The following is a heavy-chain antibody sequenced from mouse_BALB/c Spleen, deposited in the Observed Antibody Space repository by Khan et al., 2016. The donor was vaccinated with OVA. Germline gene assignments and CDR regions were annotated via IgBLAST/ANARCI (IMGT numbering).Heavy chain of an antibody. Sequence: EVQLQESGPGLVKPSQSLSLTCTVTAYSITSDYAWTWIRQFPGNKLEWMGYISYSGSTSYNPSLTSRISITRDTSKNQFFLQLISVTTEDTATYYCGCIRFYYRFSFFAYWGQGTTLTVSS. J-gene: IGHJ2*01. CDR1: AYSITSDYA. D-gene: IGHD2-14*01. V-gene: IGHV3-2*02. CDR3: GCIRFYYRFSFFAY. CDR2: ISYSGST.